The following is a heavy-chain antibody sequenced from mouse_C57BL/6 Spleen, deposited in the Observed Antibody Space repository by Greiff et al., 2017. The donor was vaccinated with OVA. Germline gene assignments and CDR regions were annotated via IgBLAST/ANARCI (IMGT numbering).Heavy chain of an antibody. CDR3: ARRNYGSSYEDSYFDY. V-gene: IGHV5-17*01. CDR1: GFTFSDYG. Sequence: EVKLVESGGGLVKPGGSLKLSCAASGFTFSDYGMHWVRQAPEKGLEWVAYISSGSSTIYYADTVKGRFTISRDNAKNTLFLQMTSLRSEDTAMYYCARRNYGSSYEDSYFDYWGQGTTLTVSS. J-gene: IGHJ2*01. D-gene: IGHD1-1*01. CDR2: ISSGSSTI.